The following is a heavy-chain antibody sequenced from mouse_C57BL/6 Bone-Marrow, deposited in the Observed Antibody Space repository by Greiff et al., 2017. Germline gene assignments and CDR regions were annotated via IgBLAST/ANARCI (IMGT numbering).Heavy chain of an antibody. V-gene: IGHV1-81*01. CDR1: GYTFTSYG. CDR2: IYPRSGNT. Sequence: QVQLKASGAELARPGASVKLSCKASGYTFTSYGISWVKPRTGQGLEWIGEIYPRSGNTYYNEKFKGKATLTADKSSSTAYMELRSLTSEDSAVYFCAVYYDYENYAMDYWGQGTSVTVSS. CDR3: AVYYDYENYAMDY. D-gene: IGHD2-4*01. J-gene: IGHJ4*01.